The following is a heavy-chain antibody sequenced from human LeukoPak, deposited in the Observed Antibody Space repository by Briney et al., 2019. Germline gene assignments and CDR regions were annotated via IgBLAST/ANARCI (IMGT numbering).Heavy chain of an antibody. Sequence: PSETLSLTCAVYGGSFSGYYWSWIRQPPGKGLEWIGEINHSGSTNYNPSLKSRVTISVDTSKNQFSLKLSSVTAADTAVYYCARGRLYYDILTGTNYYYDMDVWGQGTTVTVSS. D-gene: IGHD3-9*01. J-gene: IGHJ6*02. V-gene: IGHV4-34*01. CDR1: GGSFSGYY. CDR2: INHSGST. CDR3: ARGRLYYDILTGTNYYYDMDV.